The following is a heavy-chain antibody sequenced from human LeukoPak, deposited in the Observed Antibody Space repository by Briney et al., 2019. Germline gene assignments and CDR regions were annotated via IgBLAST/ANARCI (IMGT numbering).Heavy chain of an antibody. CDR2: INPNSGGT. Sequence: ASVQASSKASGYTFTGYYMHWVRQAPGHAVEWMGWINPNSGGTNYAQKFQVRVTMTRDTSISTAYMELSRLSSDDTAVYYCARDRWHCSSTSCYTFRFRNWFDPSGQGTLVTVSP. J-gene: IGHJ5*02. CDR3: ARDRWHCSSTSCYTFRFRNWFDP. CDR1: GYTFTGYY. D-gene: IGHD2-2*02. V-gene: IGHV1-2*02.